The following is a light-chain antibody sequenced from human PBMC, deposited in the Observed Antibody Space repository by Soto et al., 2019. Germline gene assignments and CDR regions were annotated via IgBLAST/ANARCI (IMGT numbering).Light chain of an antibody. J-gene: IGKJ1*01. V-gene: IGKV3-11*01. CDR2: DAS. CDR3: QQRSNWPWT. CDR1: QSVSSY. Sequence: EIVLTQSPATLSLSPGERATLSCWASQSVSSYLAWYQHKPGQAPRLLIYDASNRATGIPARVSGSGSGTDFTLTISSLEHADFAVYYCQQRSNWPWTFGQRTKVQIK.